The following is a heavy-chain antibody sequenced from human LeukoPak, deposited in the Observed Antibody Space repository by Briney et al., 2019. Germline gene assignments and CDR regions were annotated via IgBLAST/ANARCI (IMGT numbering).Heavy chain of an antibody. CDR2: ISGRGGST. V-gene: IGHV3-23*01. Sequence: GGSLRLSCAASGFTFSSYAMSWVRQAPGKGLEWVSGISGRGGSTYYADSVKGRFTLSRDNTKNTLYLQMNSLRAEDTAVYYCARVPPHYDFWSGYSAPDYYYYYGMDVWGQGTTVTVSS. J-gene: IGHJ6*02. CDR1: GFTFSSYA. D-gene: IGHD3-3*01. CDR3: ARVPPHYDFWSGYSAPDYYYYYGMDV.